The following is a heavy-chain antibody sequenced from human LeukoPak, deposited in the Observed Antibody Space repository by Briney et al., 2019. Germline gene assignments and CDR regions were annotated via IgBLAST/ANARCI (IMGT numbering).Heavy chain of an antibody. V-gene: IGHV3-48*03. CDR2: ISRSANTI. CDR3: ATRGYYYDSGGYSYFDY. Sequence: GGSLRLSCAASGFTFSSYEMNWVRQAPGNGLEWVSYISRSANTIYYADSVKGRFTISRDNAKNSLYLQMNSLRAEDRAVYYCATRGYYYDSGGYSYFDYWGQGTLVTVSS. J-gene: IGHJ4*02. CDR1: GFTFSSYE. D-gene: IGHD3-22*01.